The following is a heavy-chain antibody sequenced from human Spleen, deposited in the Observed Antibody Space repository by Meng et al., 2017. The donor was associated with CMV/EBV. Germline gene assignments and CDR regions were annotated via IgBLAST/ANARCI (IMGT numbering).Heavy chain of an antibody. CDR1: RFTFSGYA. CDR2: ISGSGDST. CDR3: ARDGKYNYNDEDF. J-gene: IGHJ4*02. Sequence: GESLKISCAASRFTFSGYAMSWVRQAPGKGLEWVSTISGSGDSTYYADSVKGRLTISRDNSKNTLYLRMDSLRAEDTAVYYCARDGKYNYNDEDFWGQGTLVTVSS. D-gene: IGHD1-20*01. V-gene: IGHV3-23*01.